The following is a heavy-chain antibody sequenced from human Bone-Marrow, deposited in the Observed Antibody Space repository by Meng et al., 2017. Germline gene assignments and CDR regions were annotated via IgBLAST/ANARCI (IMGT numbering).Heavy chain of an antibody. Sequence: QGQVMQSGAEVKKPGASVKVSCKVSDYTLTSDGFSWVRQAPGQGLQWMGWINIYNGITNYGRNFQGRVTLTTDTSTSKGYMELSSLTSDATAVYYCATRGHPYLDRWGQGTLVTVSS. CDR3: ATRGHPYLDR. V-gene: IGHV1-18*04. CDR2: INIYNGIT. CDR1: DYTLTSDG. J-gene: IGHJ4*02.